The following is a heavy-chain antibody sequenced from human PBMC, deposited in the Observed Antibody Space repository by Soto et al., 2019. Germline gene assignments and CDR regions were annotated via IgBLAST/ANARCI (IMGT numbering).Heavy chain of an antibody. J-gene: IGHJ5*02. Sequence: QVQLVQSGDEVKEPGASVRVSCEASGYTFINFDISWVRQAAGQGLEWLGWMNPGSGQTGYASKFQGRVAMTRDASTVASDLEVSRLTSDDTDVYNWARQASAGTLNWFDPWGQGTQVGVSS. D-gene: IGHD6-13*01. CDR2: MNPGSGQT. CDR1: GYTFINFD. CDR3: ARQASAGTLNWFDP. V-gene: IGHV1-8*02.